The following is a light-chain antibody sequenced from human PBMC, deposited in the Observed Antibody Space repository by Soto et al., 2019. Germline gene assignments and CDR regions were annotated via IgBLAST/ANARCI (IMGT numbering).Light chain of an antibody. CDR2: RVS. Sequence: DIQMTQSPSTLSASVGDTVTITCRASQNIGNWMAWFQQTPGKAPKLLDYRVSSLHTGVPSRFGGSGSGTEFTLTIRSLQPEDLAVYYCQQFNTYPYTFGQGTKLEIK. J-gene: IGKJ2*01. CDR3: QQFNTYPYT. CDR1: QNIGNW. V-gene: IGKV1-5*03.